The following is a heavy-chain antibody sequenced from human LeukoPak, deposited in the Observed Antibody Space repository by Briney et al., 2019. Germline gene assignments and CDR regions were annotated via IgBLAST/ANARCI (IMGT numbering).Heavy chain of an antibody. CDR2: IKEDGNDK. V-gene: IGHV3-7*05. J-gene: IGHJ4*02. CDR3: ARLPLTARRHFDY. CDR1: GFTFSTYW. D-gene: IGHD2-21*02. Sequence: GGSLRLSCAASGFTFSTYWMSWVRQAPGKVLEWVANIKEDGNDKYYVVSVKGRFTISRDNAKNSLYLQMDSLGAEDTAVYYCARLPLTARRHFDYWGQGTLVKVSS.